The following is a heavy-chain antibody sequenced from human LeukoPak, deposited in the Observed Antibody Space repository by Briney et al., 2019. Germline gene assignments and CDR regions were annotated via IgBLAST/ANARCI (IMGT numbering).Heavy chain of an antibody. V-gene: IGHV3-74*01. Sequence: GGSLRLSCAASGFTFSSYWMHWVRQAPGKGLVWVSRINSDGSSTSYADSVKGRFTISRDNSKNTLYLQMNSLRAEDTAVYYCAKERLKYYYGSGSPLFDYWGQGTLVTVSS. CDR3: AKERLKYYYGSGSPLFDY. D-gene: IGHD3-10*01. CDR2: INSDGSST. J-gene: IGHJ4*02. CDR1: GFTFSSYW.